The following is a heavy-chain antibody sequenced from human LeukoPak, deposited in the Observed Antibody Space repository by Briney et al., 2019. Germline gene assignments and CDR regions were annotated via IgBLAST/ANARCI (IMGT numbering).Heavy chain of an antibody. Sequence: SGGSLRLSWAASGFTFSDFYMTWIRQAPGKGLEWVSYISNRGSTIHYADSVRGRFTISRDNAKKSLYLQMNSLRAEDTAVYYCARSADRSGYFREITLYYFDYWGQGTLVTVSS. V-gene: IGHV3-11*01. D-gene: IGHD3-22*01. CDR1: GFTFSDFY. CDR3: ARSADRSGYFREITLYYFDY. CDR2: ISNRGSTI. J-gene: IGHJ4*02.